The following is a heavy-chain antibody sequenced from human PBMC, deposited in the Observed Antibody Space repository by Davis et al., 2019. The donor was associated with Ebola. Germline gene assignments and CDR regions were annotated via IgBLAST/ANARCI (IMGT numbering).Heavy chain of an antibody. J-gene: IGHJ4*02. CDR3: ARAQFPTTSDH. D-gene: IGHD1-1*01. Sequence: ASVKVSCKASGYTFTSYGVTWVRQAPGQGLEWMGWINPHNGNTNYAQNVQGRVAMTTDTSTNTAYMEVGSLRSDDTAVYYCARAQFPTTSDHWGQGTLVTVSS. CDR2: INPHNGNT. CDR1: GYTFTSYG. V-gene: IGHV1-18*04.